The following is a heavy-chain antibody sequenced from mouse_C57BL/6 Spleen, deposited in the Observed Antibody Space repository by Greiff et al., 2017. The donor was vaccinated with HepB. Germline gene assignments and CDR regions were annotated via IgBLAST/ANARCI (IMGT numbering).Heavy chain of an antibody. V-gene: IGHV8-8*01. D-gene: IGHD1-1*01. CDR3: ARIALNTTVVAHYYAMDY. J-gene: IGHJ4*01. CDR1: GFSLSTFGMG. CDR2: IWWDDDK. Sequence: QVTLKVSGPGILQPSQTLSLPCSFSGFSLSTFGMGVGWIRQPSGKGLEWLAHIWWDDDKYYNPALKSRLTISKDTSKNQVFLKIANVDTADTATYYCARIALNTTVVAHYYAMDYWGQGTSVTVSS.